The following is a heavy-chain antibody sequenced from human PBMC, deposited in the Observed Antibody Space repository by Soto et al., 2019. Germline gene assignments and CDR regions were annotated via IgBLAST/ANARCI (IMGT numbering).Heavy chain of an antibody. Sequence: SETLSLTCAVYGGSFSGYYWSWIRQPPGKGLEWIGEINHSGSTNYNPSLKSRVTISVDTSKNQFSLKLSSVTAADTAVYYCARGGRELLHYFDYWGQGTLVPVSS. D-gene: IGHD1-26*01. CDR1: GGSFSGYY. V-gene: IGHV4-34*01. J-gene: IGHJ4*02. CDR3: ARGGRELLHYFDY. CDR2: INHSGST.